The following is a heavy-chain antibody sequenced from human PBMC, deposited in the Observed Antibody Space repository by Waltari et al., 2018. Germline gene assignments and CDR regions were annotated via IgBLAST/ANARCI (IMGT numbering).Heavy chain of an antibody. CDR2: ISYNGGTT. CDR1: GFIFSSHA. J-gene: IGHJ4*02. V-gene: IGHV3-23*01. D-gene: IGHD6-13*01. Sequence: EVQLLESGGDLVQPGGSLRLSCTVSGFIFSSHAMTWVRQDPGKGLEWVSGISYNGGTTYYADSVKARFTISRDNSRNTLFLQMNSLRAEDTAVYYCARDQFGLAAVRALLSWGRGTLVTVSS. CDR3: ARDQFGLAAVRALLS.